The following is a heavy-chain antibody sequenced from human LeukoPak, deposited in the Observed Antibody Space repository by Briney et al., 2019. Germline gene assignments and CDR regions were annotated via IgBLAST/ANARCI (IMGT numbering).Heavy chain of an antibody. D-gene: IGHD5-18*01. J-gene: IGHJ4*02. CDR1: GFTFSRYA. Sequence: TGGSLRLSCAASGFTFSRYAMSWVRQAPGKGLEWVSAISGSGGSTYYADSVKGRFTISRDNSKNTLYLQMNSLRAEDTAIYYCAKEHNYGLDYFDSWGQGTLVTVSS. CDR2: ISGSGGST. CDR3: AKEHNYGLDYFDS. V-gene: IGHV3-23*01.